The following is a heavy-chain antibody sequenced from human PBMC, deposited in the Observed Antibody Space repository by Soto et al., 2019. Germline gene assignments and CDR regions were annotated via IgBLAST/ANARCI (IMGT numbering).Heavy chain of an antibody. Sequence: QVQLVQSGAEVKKPGASVKVSCKASGYTLNTYGITWVRQAPGQGLEWMGWISANNDHTNYPQKLQGRGTMTTATATTTANLEGRRLTSDDTAVYYCARGTYFDYWGQGTLVTVSS. CDR1: GYTLNTYG. J-gene: IGHJ4*02. CDR3: ARGTYFDY. V-gene: IGHV1-18*01. CDR2: ISANNDHT.